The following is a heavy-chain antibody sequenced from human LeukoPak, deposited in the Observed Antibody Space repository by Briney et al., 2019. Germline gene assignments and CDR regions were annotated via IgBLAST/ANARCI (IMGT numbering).Heavy chain of an antibody. J-gene: IGHJ4*02. CDR1: GGSFSGYY. D-gene: IGHD5-18*01. CDR2: INHSGST. Sequence: PSETLSLTCAVYGGSFSGYYWSWIRQPPGKGLEWIGEINHSGSTNYNPSLKSRVTISVDTSKNQFSLKLSSVTAADTAVYYCAMASYGSGRFDYWGQGTLVTVS. CDR3: AMASYGSGRFDY. V-gene: IGHV4-34*01.